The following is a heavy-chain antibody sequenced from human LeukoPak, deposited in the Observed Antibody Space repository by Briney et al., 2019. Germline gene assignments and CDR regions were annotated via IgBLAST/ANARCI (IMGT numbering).Heavy chain of an antibody. J-gene: IGHJ4*02. V-gene: IGHV4-61*02. CDR3: ARGAWENSDLYYFDY. CDR2: IYTSGTT. Sequence: PSQTLSLTCTVSGGSISSGSYYWSWIRQPAGKGLEWIGRIYTSGTTNYSPSLKSRVTISVDTSKNQFSLKLSSVTAADTAVYYCARGAWENSDLYYFDYWGQGTLVTVSS. D-gene: IGHD1-26*01. CDR1: GGSISSGSYY.